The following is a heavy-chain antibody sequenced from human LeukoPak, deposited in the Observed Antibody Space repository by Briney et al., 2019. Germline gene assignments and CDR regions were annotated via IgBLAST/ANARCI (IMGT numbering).Heavy chain of an antibody. J-gene: IGHJ4*02. CDR1: GFTFSSYA. Sequence: GGSLRLSCAASGFTFSSYAMSWVRQAPGKGLEWVSAISGSGGSTYYADSVKGRFTISRDNSKNTLYLQMNSLRAEDTAVYYCAKDIVVVPAGMAGYFDYWGQGTLVTVSS. D-gene: IGHD2-2*01. CDR2: ISGSGGST. V-gene: IGHV3-23*01. CDR3: AKDIVVVPAGMAGYFDY.